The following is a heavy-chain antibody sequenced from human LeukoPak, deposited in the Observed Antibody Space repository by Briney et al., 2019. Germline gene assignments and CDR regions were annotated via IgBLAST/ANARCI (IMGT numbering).Heavy chain of an antibody. CDR1: GFTFSGYA. Sequence: GGSLRLSCAASGFTFSGYAMSWVRQAPGKGLEWVSAISGSGGSTYYADSVKGRFTISRDNSKNTLYLQMNSLRAEDTAVYYCAKDQEYQLLSYYMDVWGKGTTVTVSS. V-gene: IGHV3-23*01. J-gene: IGHJ6*03. CDR2: ISGSGGST. CDR3: AKDQEYQLLSYYMDV. D-gene: IGHD2-2*01.